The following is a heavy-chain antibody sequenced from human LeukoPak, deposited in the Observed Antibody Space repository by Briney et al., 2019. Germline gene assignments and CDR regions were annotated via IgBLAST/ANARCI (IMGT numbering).Heavy chain of an antibody. CDR3: AKGAYDSSGYLGY. CDR2: ISYDGSNK. J-gene: IGHJ4*02. Sequence: GGSLRLSCAASGFTFSSYGMHWVRRAPGKGLEWVAVISYDGSNKYYADSVKGRFTISRDNSKNTLYLQMNSLRAEDTAVYYCAKGAYDSSGYLGYWGQGTLVTVSS. V-gene: IGHV3-30*18. D-gene: IGHD3-22*01. CDR1: GFTFSSYG.